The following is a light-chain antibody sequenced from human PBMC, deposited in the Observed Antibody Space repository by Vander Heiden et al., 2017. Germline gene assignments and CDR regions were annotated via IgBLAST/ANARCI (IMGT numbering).Light chain of an antibody. CDR3: HQDYSYPHT. CDR2: PAA. Sequence: AIRMTESPSSFSASTGDRVTITCRASQGISSYLASNQQYPGIAPKLLIYPAATLQSGVPSRFSGSGVGTDFTLTIIFPQSEDFATYFSHQDYSYPHTFGQWTKLEIK. CDR1: QGISSY. J-gene: IGKJ2*01. V-gene: IGKV1-8*01.